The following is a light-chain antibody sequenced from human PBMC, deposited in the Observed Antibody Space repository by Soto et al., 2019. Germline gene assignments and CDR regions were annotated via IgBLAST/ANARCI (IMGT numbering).Light chain of an antibody. V-gene: IGLV2-14*03. J-gene: IGLJ1*01. CDR3: SSYTRSSTRV. CDR2: DIR. CDR1: SSDVGGYKY. Sequence: QSALTQPASVSGSPGQSITISCTGTSSDVGGYKYVSWYQQHPGKAPKLMIYDIRNRPSGVSNRFSGSKSGNTASLTISGLQAEDEADYYYSSYTRSSTRVFGTGTKLTVL.